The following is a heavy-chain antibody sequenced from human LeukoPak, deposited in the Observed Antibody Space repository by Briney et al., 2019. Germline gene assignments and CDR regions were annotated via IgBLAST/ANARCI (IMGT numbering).Heavy chain of an antibody. J-gene: IGHJ4*02. V-gene: IGHV3-30-3*01. CDR2: ISYDGSNK. D-gene: IGHD3-10*01. CDR3: AREGASSLVRGVIGY. Sequence: GGSLRLSCAASGFTFSSYAMSWVRQAPGKGLEWVAVISYDGSNKYYADSVKGRFTISRDNSKNTLYLQMNSLRAEDTAVYYCAREGASSLVRGVIGYWGPGTLVTVSS. CDR1: GFTFSSYA.